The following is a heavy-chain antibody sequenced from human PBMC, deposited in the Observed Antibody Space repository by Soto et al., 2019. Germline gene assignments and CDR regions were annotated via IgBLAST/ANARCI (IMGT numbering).Heavy chain of an antibody. V-gene: IGHV3-23*01. CDR3: ANAYYYDSSGYAEEGANYYYYYGMDV. J-gene: IGHJ6*02. CDR2: ISGSGGST. CDR1: GFTFSSYA. Sequence: GGSLRLSCAASGFTFSSYAMSWVRQAPGKGLEWVSAISGSGGSTYYADSVKGRFTISRDNSKNTLYLQMNSLRAEDTAVYYCANAYYYDSSGYAEEGANYYYYYGMDVWGQGTTVTVSS. D-gene: IGHD3-22*01.